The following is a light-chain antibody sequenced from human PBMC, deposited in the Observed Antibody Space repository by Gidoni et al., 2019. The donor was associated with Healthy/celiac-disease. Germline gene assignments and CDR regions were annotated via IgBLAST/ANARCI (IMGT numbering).Light chain of an antibody. CDR2: EAS. CDR3: QHRSNWPLT. J-gene: IGKJ4*01. CDR1: QSVSSY. V-gene: IGKV3-11*01. Sequence: EIVLTQSPATLSLSPGERATPSCRASQSVSSYLAWYQQKPGQAPRLLIYEASNRATGIPAMFSGSGSVTDFTLTISSLEPEDFAVYYCQHRSNWPLTFGGGTKVEIK.